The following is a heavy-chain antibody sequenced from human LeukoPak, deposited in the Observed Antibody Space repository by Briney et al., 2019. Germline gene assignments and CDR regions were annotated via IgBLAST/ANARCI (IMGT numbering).Heavy chain of an antibody. V-gene: IGHV2-5*02. D-gene: IGHD3-9*01. J-gene: IGHJ4*02. CDR2: LYGDGAK. Sequence: VSGPTLAKPTQTLTLTCTFYGFSLSSSGVGVGWIRQPPGKALESLALLYGDGAKRYSPSLKSRLTITNDTSKNQVVLSMTNVDPVDTATYSCSHAPFDIMTGYYFDYWGQGTLVTVSS. CDR3: SHAPFDIMTGYYFDY. CDR1: GFSLSSSGVG.